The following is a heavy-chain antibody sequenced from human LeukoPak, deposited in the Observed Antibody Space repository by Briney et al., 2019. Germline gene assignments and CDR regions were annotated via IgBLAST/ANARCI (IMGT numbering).Heavy chain of an antibody. CDR3: ASWGPLIGHGY. D-gene: IGHD3-16*01. CDR1: GFPVSSNH. CDR2: ISSGGTT. V-gene: IGHV3-53*01. J-gene: IGHJ4*02. Sequence: GGSPRLSCAVSGFPVSSNHMSWVRQAPGKGLEWVSIISSGGTTYYPDPVKGRFTISRDNSKNTLYLQMNSLRAEDTAVYYCASWGPLIGHGYWGQGTLVTVSS.